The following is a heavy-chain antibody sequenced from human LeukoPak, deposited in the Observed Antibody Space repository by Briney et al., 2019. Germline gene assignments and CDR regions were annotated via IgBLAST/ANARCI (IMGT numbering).Heavy chain of an antibody. CDR2: IYYSGST. V-gene: IGHV4-59*08. D-gene: IGHD3-10*01. CDR1: GGSISDYY. J-gene: IGHJ4*02. Sequence: SETLSLTCTVSGGSISDYYWSWIRQPPGKGLEWIGYIYYSGSTNYNPSLKSRVTISVDTSKNQFSLKLSSVTAADTAVYYCARFTMVRGVTSGIFDYWGQGTLVTVSS. CDR3: ARFTMVRGVTSGIFDY.